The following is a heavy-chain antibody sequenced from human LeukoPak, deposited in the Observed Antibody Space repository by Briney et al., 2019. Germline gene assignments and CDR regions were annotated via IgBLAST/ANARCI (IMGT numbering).Heavy chain of an antibody. V-gene: IGHV4-59*01. CDR3: ARSPDRRGYSWFFDY. CDR2: LYYSGST. Sequence: PSETLSLTCTVSNDSISGYYWSWIRQPPGKGLEWIGYLYYSGSTNYNPSLKSRVTTSVDTSKNQFSLRLSSVTAADTAVYYCARSPDRRGYSWFFDYWGQGTLVTVSS. J-gene: IGHJ4*02. D-gene: IGHD3-22*01. CDR1: NDSISGYY.